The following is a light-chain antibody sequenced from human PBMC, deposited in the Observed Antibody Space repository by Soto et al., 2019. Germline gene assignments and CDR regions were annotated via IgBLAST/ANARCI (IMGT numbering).Light chain of an antibody. Sequence: QSVLTQPRSVSGSPGQSVTISCTGSSSDVGAYNYVSWYQQHPGKAPKLMIYDVTKRPSGVPDRFSGSKSGNTASLTISGLQADDESDYYCCSYAGSYTFVFGGGTKITVL. V-gene: IGLV2-11*01. CDR1: SSDVGAYNY. J-gene: IGLJ2*01. CDR2: DVT. CDR3: CSYAGSYTFV.